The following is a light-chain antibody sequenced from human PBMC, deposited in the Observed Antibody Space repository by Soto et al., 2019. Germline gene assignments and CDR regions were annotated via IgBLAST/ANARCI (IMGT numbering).Light chain of an antibody. CDR2: GAS. J-gene: IGKJ2*01. V-gene: IGKV3-20*01. CDR1: QSVSSSF. CDR3: QQYDSSPYT. Sequence: EIVLTQSPGTLSLSRGEGATLSCRASQSVSSSFLAWYQQKPGQAPRLLIYGASSRATGIPDRFSGSGSGTDFTLTISRLEPEDFAVYYCQQYDSSPYTFGQGTKLEIK.